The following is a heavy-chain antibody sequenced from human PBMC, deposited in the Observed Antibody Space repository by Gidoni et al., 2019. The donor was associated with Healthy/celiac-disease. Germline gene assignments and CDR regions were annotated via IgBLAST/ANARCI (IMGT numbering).Heavy chain of an antibody. CDR3: ERGLGYCSSTSCYAYYYYGMDV. V-gene: IGHV4-34*01. D-gene: IGHD2-2*01. CDR1: GGSFSCYY. CDR2: INHSVST. J-gene: IGHJ6*02. Sequence: VQLHQWGAGLLQPSEPLSLTCSVYGGSFSCYYWSWISQHPGKGLEWIGEINHSVSTNYNPSLKSRVTISVDTAKNQFSLKLSSVTAADTAVYYCERGLGYCSSTSCYAYYYYGMDVWGQGTTVTVSS.